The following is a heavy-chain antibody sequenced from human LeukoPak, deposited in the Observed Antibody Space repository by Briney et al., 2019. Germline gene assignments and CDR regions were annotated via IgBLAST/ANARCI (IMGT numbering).Heavy chain of an antibody. CDR2: IYSGGST. J-gene: IGHJ5*02. V-gene: IGHV3-53*01. CDR3: ARGGYYGSGSYSWFDP. CDR1: GFTVSSNY. D-gene: IGHD3-10*01. Sequence: GGSLRLSCAASGFTVSSNYMSWVRQAPGKGLEWVSVIYSGGSTYYADSVKGRFTISRDNSKNTLYLQMNSLRAEDTAVYYCARGGYYGSGSYSWFDPWGQGTLVTVSS.